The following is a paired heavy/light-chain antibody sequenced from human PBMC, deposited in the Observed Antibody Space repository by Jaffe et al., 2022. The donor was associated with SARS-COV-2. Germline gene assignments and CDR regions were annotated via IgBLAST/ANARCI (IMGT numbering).Light chain of an antibody. CDR1: SHDVGTFTG. CDR2: EAT. V-gene: IGLV2-23*01. Sequence: QSALTQPASVSGSPGQSITISCGGTSHDVGTFTGVSWFQQHPDKAPRLLIYEATKRPSGVATRFSGSKSGNTASLTISGLQAEDEADYYCCSYAGSNTFVFGLGTKVTVL. CDR3: CSYAGSNTFV. J-gene: IGLJ1*01.
Heavy chain of an antibody. CDR1: GYSFTSYY. CDR3: ARGGQVPYSSKFDS. D-gene: IGHD2-21*01. V-gene: IGHV1-46*01. J-gene: IGHJ4*02. CDR2: INPSAGSA. Sequence: QVQLVQSGAEVKMPGASVKISCKASGYSFTSYYIHCLRQARGQGLEWMGFINPSAGSASYSQKFQGRVTLTRDTSTGTVYVHLSALTSEDTAVYYCARGGQVPYSSKFDSWGQGTLVTVSS.